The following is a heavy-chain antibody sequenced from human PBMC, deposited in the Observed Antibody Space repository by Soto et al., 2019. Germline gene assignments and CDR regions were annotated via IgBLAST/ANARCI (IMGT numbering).Heavy chain of an antibody. J-gene: IGHJ3*02. CDR3: ARGVTANYMGGDAFAI. D-gene: IGHD4-4*01. CDR2: IMPVFGTP. V-gene: IGHV1-69*01. CDR1: GGSFRSYM. Sequence: QVLLVQSGAEVKKPGSSVKVSCQAAGGSFRSYMVSWVRQAPGQGLDYMGGIMPVFGTPTYTEKFQGRVTITADESTGTAYFELTSLKSDDTAVYYCARGVTANYMGGDAFAIWGQGKLVAVSS.